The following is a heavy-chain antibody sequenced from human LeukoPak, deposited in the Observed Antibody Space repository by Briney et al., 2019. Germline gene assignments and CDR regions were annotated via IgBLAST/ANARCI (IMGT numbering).Heavy chain of an antibody. D-gene: IGHD6-13*01. CDR3: ARVRKQLVNEAFDI. Sequence: SETLSLTCTVSGGSISSYYWSWIRQPAGKGLEWIGRIYTSGSTNYNPSLKSRVTTSVDTSKNQFSLKLTSVTAADTAVYYCARVRKQLVNEAFDIWGQGTMVTVSS. CDR1: GGSISSYY. CDR2: IYTSGST. V-gene: IGHV4-4*07. J-gene: IGHJ3*02.